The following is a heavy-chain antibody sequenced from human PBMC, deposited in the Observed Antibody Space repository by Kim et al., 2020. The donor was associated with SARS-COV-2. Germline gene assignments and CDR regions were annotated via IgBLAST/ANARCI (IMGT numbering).Heavy chain of an antibody. V-gene: IGHV4-61*01. J-gene: IGHJ4*02. CDR3: ARAAGIAAALVY. CDR1: GGSVSSGSYY. Sequence: SETLSLTCTVSGGSVSSGSYYWSWIRQPPGKGLEWIGYIYYSGSTNYNPSLKSRVTISVDTSKNQFSLKLRSVTAADTAVYYCARAAGIAAALVYCGQVTLVTVTS. CDR2: IYYSGST. D-gene: IGHD6-13*01.